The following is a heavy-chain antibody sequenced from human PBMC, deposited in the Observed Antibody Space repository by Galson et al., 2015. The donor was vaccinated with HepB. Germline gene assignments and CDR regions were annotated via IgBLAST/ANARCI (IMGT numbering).Heavy chain of an antibody. V-gene: IGHV3-33*01. D-gene: IGHD5-12*01. J-gene: IGHJ3*02. CDR2: IWYDGSNK. CDR1: GFTFSSYG. CDR3: ARDLRLRGDAFDI. Sequence: SLRLSCAASGFTFSSYGMHWVRQAPGKGLEWVAVIWYDGSNKYYADSVKGRFTISRDNSKNTLYLQMNSLRAEDTAVYYCARDLRLRGDAFDIWGQGTMVTVSS.